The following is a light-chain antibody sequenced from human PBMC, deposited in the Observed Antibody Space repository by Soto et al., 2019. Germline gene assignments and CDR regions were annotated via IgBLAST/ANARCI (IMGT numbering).Light chain of an antibody. V-gene: IGLV2-14*01. Sequence: QSALTQPASVSGSPGQSITISCTGTSSDVGDYNYVSWYQQHPGKAPKLMIYDVSNRPSGVSNRFSGSKSGNTASLTISGLQAEDDADYYCSSYTSSSTLVVFGTGTKVTVL. CDR3: SSYTSSSTLVV. CDR1: SSDVGDYNY. CDR2: DVS. J-gene: IGLJ1*01.